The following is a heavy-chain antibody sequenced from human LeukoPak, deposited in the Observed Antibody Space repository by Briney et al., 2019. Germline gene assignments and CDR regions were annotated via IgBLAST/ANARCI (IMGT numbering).Heavy chain of an antibody. V-gene: IGHV3-21*01. CDR1: GFSFSQHS. J-gene: IGHJ3*02. CDR3: VTGDNPDYTWENHRLDAFDI. D-gene: IGHD3-16*01. Sequence: GGSLRLSCEASGFSFSQHSMGWVRLAPGKGLEWVLSITGGGTFTFYADSVKGRFTVSRDNANNLLFLQLHSLRADDTAIYYCVTGDNPDYTWENHRLDAFDIWGQGTMVTVSS. CDR2: ITGGGTFT.